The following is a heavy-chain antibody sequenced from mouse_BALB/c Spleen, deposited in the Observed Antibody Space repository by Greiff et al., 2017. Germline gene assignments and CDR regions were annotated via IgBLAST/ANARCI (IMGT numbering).Heavy chain of an antibody. CDR1: GYTFTSYW. Sequence: QVQLQQPGAELVRPGASVKLSCKASGYTFTSYWINWVKQRPGQGLEWIGNIYPSDSYTNYNQKFKDKATLTVDKSSSTAYMQLSSLTSEDSAVYYCTRDGNYPRPSFAYWGQGTLVTVSA. V-gene: IGHV1-69*02. J-gene: IGHJ3*01. CDR3: TRDGNYPRPSFAY. CDR2: IYPSDSYT. D-gene: IGHD2-1*01.